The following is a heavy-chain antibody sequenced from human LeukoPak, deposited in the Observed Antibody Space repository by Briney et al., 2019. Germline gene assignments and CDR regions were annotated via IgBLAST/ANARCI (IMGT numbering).Heavy chain of an antibody. J-gene: IGHJ1*01. Sequence: SVKVSCKASGGTFSSYTISWVRQAPGQGLKWMGRIIPILGIANYAQKFQGRVTITADKSTSTAYMELSSLRSEDTAVYYCAILDYYDSSGYYSRYFQHWGQGTLVTVSS. CDR1: GGTFSSYT. CDR2: IIPILGIA. V-gene: IGHV1-69*02. D-gene: IGHD3-22*01. CDR3: AILDYYDSSGYYSRYFQH.